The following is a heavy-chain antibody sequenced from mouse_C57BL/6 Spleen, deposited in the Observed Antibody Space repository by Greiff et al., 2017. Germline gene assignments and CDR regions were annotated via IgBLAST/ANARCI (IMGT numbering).Heavy chain of an antibody. Sequence: QVQLKQPGAELVKPGASVKLSCKASGYTFTSYWMHWVKQRPGQGLEWIGMIHPNSGSTNYNEKFKSKATLTVDKSSSTAYMQLSSLTSEDSAVYYCARYPLLGAYAMDYWGQGTSVTVSS. V-gene: IGHV1-64*01. CDR1: GYTFTSYW. CDR3: ARYPLLGAYAMDY. D-gene: IGHD2-10*01. CDR2: IHPNSGST. J-gene: IGHJ4*01.